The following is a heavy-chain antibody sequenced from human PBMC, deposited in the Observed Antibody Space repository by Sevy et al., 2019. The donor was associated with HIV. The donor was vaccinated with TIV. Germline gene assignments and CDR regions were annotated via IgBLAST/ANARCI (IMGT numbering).Heavy chain of an antibody. D-gene: IGHD2-2*01. CDR3: TRHYSLPYCSRTNCPPAAFDI. J-gene: IGHJ3*02. Sequence: GGSLRLSCSASGFTFSNYEMMWVRQAPGKGLEWISYISDSGSTRYHADSVKGRFTTSRDNAKNALYLQMSTLRAEDTALYSCTRHYSLPYCSRTNCPPAAFDIWGQGTMVTVSS. CDR2: ISDSGSTR. CDR1: GFTFSNYE. V-gene: IGHV3-48*03.